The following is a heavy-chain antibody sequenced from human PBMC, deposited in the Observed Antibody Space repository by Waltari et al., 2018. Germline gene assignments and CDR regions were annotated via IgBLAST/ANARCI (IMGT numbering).Heavy chain of an antibody. V-gene: IGHV3-7*01. D-gene: IGHD6-13*01. J-gene: IGHJ3*02. CDR2: IKQDGSEK. CDR3: AREYSSSWYGWAFDI. Sequence: EVQLVESGGGLVQPGGSLRLSCAASGFTFSSYWMSWFRQDPGKGLEWVANIKQDGSEKYYVDSVKGRFTISRDNAKNSLYLQMNSLRAEDTAVYYCAREYSSSWYGWAFDIWGQGTMVTVSS. CDR1: GFTFSSYW.